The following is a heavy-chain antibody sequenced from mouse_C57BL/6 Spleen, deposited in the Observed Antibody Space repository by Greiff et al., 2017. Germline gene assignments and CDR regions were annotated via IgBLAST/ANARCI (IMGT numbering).Heavy chain of an antibody. Sequence: VQLQQPGAELVMPGASVKLSCKASGYTFTSYWMHWVKQRPGQGLEWIGEIDPSDSYTNYNQKFKGKSTLTVDKSSSTAYMQLSSLTSEDSAVYYCARKKEKSYDYFDYWGQGTTLTVSS. V-gene: IGHV1-69*01. CDR3: ARKKEKSYDYFDY. D-gene: IGHD1-1*01. CDR1: GYTFTSYW. CDR2: IDPSDSYT. J-gene: IGHJ2*01.